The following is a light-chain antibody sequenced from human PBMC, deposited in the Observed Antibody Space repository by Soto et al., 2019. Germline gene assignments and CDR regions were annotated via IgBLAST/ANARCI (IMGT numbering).Light chain of an antibody. CDR2: TNN. J-gene: IGLJ2*01. Sequence: QSVLTQTPSASGTPGQRLTLSCSGSSSNIGSNSVSWYQQLPGAAPKLLIYTNNQRPSGVPDRFSVSKTGTSASLAISGLQPEDEADYYCAAWDDSLIDLVFGGGTKLTVL. CDR1: SSNIGSNS. V-gene: IGLV1-44*01. CDR3: AAWDDSLIDLV.